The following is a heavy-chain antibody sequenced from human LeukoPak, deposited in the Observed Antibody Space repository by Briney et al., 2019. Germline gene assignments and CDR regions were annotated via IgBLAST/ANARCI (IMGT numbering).Heavy chain of an antibody. CDR1: GYTFTSYG. Sequence: ASVKVSCKASGYTFTSYGVSWVRQAPGQGLEWMGWISAYNGNTNYAQKLQDRVTMTTDTSTSTAYMELRSLRSDDTAVYYCARDKESGSYRFQDYWGQGTLVTVSS. D-gene: IGHD1-26*01. CDR3: ARDKESGSYRFQDY. V-gene: IGHV1-18*01. CDR2: ISAYNGNT. J-gene: IGHJ4*02.